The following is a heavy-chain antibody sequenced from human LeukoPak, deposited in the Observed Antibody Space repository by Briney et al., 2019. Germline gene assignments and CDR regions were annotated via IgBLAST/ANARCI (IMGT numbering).Heavy chain of an antibody. CDR1: GFTFNTYA. J-gene: IGHJ4*02. V-gene: IGHV3-23*01. CDR2: ISDSGGSA. Sequence: GGSLRLSCAASGFTFNTYAMSWVRQAPGKGLEWVSAISDSGGSAYYADSVKGRFTISRDNSKNTLYLQMNSLRAEDTAVYYCAKDHGGYYYDSSGYYFGSIFDYWGQGTLVTVSS. CDR3: AKDHGGYYYDSSGYYFGSIFDY. D-gene: IGHD3-22*01.